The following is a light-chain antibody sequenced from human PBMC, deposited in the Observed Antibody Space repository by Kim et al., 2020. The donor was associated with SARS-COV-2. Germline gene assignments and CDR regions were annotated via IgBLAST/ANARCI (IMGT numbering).Light chain of an antibody. CDR3: QQDHNLPPYT. Sequence: PGERVTLSCRASQSVSSSYLTWYQQKPGQAPRLLIYGASTRATGIPARFSGSVSGTDFTLTISSLQPVDFAVYYCQQDHNLPPYTFGQGTKL. CDR2: GAS. J-gene: IGKJ2*01. CDR1: QSVSSSY. V-gene: IGKV3D-7*01.